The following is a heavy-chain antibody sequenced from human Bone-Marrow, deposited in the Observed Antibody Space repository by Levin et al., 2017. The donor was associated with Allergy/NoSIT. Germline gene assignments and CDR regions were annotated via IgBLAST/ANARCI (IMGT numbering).Heavy chain of an antibody. CDR3: AREIGQLGWFDP. Sequence: SQTLSLTCTVSGGSISSYYWSWIRQPPGKGLEYIGFIYFSGTTNYSPSLKSRVTMSVDTSKNQFSPKLTSVTAADTAVDYCAREIGQLGWFDPWGQGTLVTVSS. J-gene: IGHJ5*02. V-gene: IGHV4-59*01. CDR1: GGSISSYY. CDR2: IYFSGTT. D-gene: IGHD6-6*01.